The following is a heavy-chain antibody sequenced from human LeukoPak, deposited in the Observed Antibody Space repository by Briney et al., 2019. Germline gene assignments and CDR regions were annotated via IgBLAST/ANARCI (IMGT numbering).Heavy chain of an antibody. V-gene: IGHV3-21*01. D-gene: IGHD1-26*01. CDR1: GFTFSSYS. Sequence: GGSLRLSRAASGFTFSSYSMNWVPQAPGKGLEWVSSISSSSSCIYYADSVQGRFTISRDNAKNSLYLQMNSLRAGDTAVYYCARPYVYSGSYYAFDIWGQGTMVTVSS. CDR2: ISSSSSCI. J-gene: IGHJ3*02. CDR3: ARPYVYSGSYYAFDI.